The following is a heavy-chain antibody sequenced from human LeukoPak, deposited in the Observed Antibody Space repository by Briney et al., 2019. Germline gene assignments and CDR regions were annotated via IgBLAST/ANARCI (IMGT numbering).Heavy chain of an antibody. Sequence: PGGSLRLSCAASGFTVSSFGMSWVRQAPGKGLEWVSAISGGAYSTYYADSVKGRFTISRDNSKNTLYLQMNSLRAEDTAVYYCAKDQGGIVVVPAAIARTYYYYYMDVWGKGTTVTVSS. J-gene: IGHJ6*03. CDR1: GFTVSSFG. V-gene: IGHV3-23*01. CDR2: ISGGAYST. CDR3: AKDQGGIVVVPAAIARTYYYYYMDV. D-gene: IGHD2-2*02.